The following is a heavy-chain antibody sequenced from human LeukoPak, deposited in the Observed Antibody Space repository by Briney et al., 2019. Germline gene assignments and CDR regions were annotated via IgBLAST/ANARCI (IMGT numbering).Heavy chain of an antibody. V-gene: IGHV4-4*07. CDR1: GGSISSYY. CDR3: ARDFAVVTAIHPLYYYYYGMDV. CDR2: IYTSGST. J-gene: IGHJ6*02. Sequence: PSETLSLTCTVSGGSISSYYWSWIRQPAGKGLEWIGRIYTSGSTNYNPSLKSRVTMSVDTSKNQFSLKLSSVTAADTAVYYCARDFAVVTAIHPLYYYYYGMDVWGQGTTVTAPS. D-gene: IGHD2-21*02.